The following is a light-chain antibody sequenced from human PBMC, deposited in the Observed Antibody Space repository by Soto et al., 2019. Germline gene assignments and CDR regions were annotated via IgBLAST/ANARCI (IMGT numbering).Light chain of an antibody. Sequence: ERVMTQSPATLSVSPGERATLSCRACQSVSSSYLAWYQQKPGQAPRLLIYGASSRATGIPDRFSGSGSGTDFTLTISRLEPEDFAVYYCQQYGSSLGWTFGQGTKVDI. J-gene: IGKJ1*01. CDR2: GAS. CDR3: QQYGSSLGWT. CDR1: QSVSSSY. V-gene: IGKV3-20*01.